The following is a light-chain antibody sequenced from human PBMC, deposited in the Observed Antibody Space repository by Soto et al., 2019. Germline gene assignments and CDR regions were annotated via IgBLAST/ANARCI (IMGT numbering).Light chain of an antibody. CDR2: KAS. V-gene: IGKV1-5*03. CDR1: QSISTW. J-gene: IGKJ4*01. Sequence: DIQMTQSPFTLSASVGDRVTITCRASQSISTWLAWYQQKPGKAPKLLIYKASSLEGGVPSRFGGSGSGTLFNITISSLHPDDFATYYCQQYNTYPLTFGGGTTVDIK. CDR3: QQYNTYPLT.